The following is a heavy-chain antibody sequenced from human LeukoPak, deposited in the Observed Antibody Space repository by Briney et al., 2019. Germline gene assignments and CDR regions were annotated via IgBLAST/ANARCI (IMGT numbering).Heavy chain of an antibody. J-gene: IGHJ4*02. CDR3: ARHLRSSTSGAYYFDY. D-gene: IGHD2-2*01. Sequence: GESLKISCKASGYTFTSYCMGWVRQAPGKGLEWMAIIYPGDSGTRYSPSFQGRVTISTDKSINTPYLQLSSLKAADTAMYYCARHLRSSTSGAYYFDYWGQGTLVTVSS. CDR1: GYTFTSYC. V-gene: IGHV5-51*01. CDR2: IYPGDSGT.